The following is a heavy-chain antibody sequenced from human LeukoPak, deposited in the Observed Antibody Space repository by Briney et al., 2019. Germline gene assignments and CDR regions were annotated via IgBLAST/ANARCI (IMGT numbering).Heavy chain of an antibody. CDR3: ARSTKTAAAGGDYNYFYYGMDV. Sequence: KPSETLSLTCTVSGGSISTYYWSWNRQPPGKGLEWIAYMYYSGSTNYNPSLQSRVTISGDTSKNQFSLKLSSVTAADTAVYYCARSTKTAAAGGDYNYFYYGMDVWGQGTTVTVSS. V-gene: IGHV4-59*08. CDR2: MYYSGST. D-gene: IGHD6-13*01. J-gene: IGHJ6*02. CDR1: GGSISTYY.